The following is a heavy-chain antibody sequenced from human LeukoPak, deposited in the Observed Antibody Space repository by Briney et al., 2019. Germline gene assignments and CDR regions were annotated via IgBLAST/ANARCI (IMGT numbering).Heavy chain of an antibody. CDR1: GYIFTSYS. Sequence: SVKVSCKASGYIFTSYSIHWVRQAPGQGLEWMGGIIPIFGTANYAQKFQGRVTITADESTSTAYMELSSLRSEDTAVYYCARGNYYDSSGYYYDYYYYYMDVWGKGTTVTISS. J-gene: IGHJ6*03. D-gene: IGHD3-22*01. CDR2: IIPIFGTA. CDR3: ARGNYYDSSGYYYDYYYYYMDV. V-gene: IGHV1-69*13.